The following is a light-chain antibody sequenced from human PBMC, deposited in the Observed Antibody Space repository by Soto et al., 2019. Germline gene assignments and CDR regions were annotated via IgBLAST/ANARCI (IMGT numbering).Light chain of an antibody. J-gene: IGLJ1*01. CDR1: SSDIGDSNY. V-gene: IGLV2-14*03. CDR2: DVS. CDR3: SSYRSSSTSYV. Sequence: QSVLTQPASLSGSPGQSITISCTGTSSDIGDSNYVSWYQQHPGKAPKLVIYDVSNRPSGVSNRFSGSKSANTASLTISGLQAEDEADYYCSSYRSSSTSYVFGTGTKVT.